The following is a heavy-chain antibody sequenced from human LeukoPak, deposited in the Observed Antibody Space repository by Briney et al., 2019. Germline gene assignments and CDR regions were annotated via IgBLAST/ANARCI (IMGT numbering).Heavy chain of an antibody. J-gene: IGHJ4*02. CDR2: IYSGGST. CDR1: GFTVSSNY. CDR3: AKRAESYDSSGYYIDY. D-gene: IGHD3-22*01. V-gene: IGHV3-66*01. Sequence: GGSLRLSCAASGFTVSSNYMSWVRQAPGKGLEWVSVIYSGGSTYYADSVKGRFTISRDNSKNTLYLQMNSLRAEDTAVYYCAKRAESYDSSGYYIDYWGQGTLVTVSS.